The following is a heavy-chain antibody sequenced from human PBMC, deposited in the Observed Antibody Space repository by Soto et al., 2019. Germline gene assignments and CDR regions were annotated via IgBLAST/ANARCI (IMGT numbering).Heavy chain of an antibody. CDR3: ARDPAP. CDR1: GGSITTGGYY. CDR2: IYHSGTT. Sequence: QVQLQESGPGLVKPSETLSLTCTVSGGSITTGGYYWSWIRQRPGKGLEWIGYIYHSGTTYYNPPLKSRVTISVDTSKNQFSLKLTAVTAADTAVYYCARDPAPWGQGTLVTVSS. J-gene: IGHJ5*02. V-gene: IGHV4-31*03.